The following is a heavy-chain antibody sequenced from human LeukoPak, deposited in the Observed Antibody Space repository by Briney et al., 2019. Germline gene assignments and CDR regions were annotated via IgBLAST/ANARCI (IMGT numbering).Heavy chain of an antibody. J-gene: IGHJ4*01. Sequence: GGSLRLSCAASGFTFSNYAMHWVRQAPGKGLEWVALISYDGSNKYYADSVKGRFTISRDNSKNTLYLQMNSLRPEDTAVYYCARDSDSGSYSDPLDYWGQGTLVTVSS. V-gene: IGHV3-30-3*01. CDR3: ARDSDSGSYSDPLDY. CDR2: ISYDGSNK. CDR1: GFTFSNYA. D-gene: IGHD1-26*01.